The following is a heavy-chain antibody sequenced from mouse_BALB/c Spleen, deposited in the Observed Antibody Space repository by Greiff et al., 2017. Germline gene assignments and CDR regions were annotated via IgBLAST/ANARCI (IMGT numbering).Heavy chain of an antibody. Sequence: VQVVESGGGLVKPGGSLKLSCAASGFTFSSYAMSWVRQSPEKRLEWVAEISSGGSYTYYPDTVTGRFTISRDNAKNTLYLEMSSLRSEDTAMYYCARSEAYYAMDYWGQGTSVTVSS. V-gene: IGHV5-9-4*01. CDR1: GFTFSSYA. CDR3: ARSEAYYAMDY. J-gene: IGHJ4*01. CDR2: ISSGGSYT.